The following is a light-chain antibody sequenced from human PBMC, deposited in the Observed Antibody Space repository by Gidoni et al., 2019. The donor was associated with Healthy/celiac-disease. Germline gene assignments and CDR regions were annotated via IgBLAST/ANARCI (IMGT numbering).Light chain of an antibody. Sequence: ETVLTQSPVTLSVSSGERAALSCRASETIDYKLAWYQQKPGQAPRLLIYGASIRATGVPDRFRGSGSGTEFTLTISSLQSEDVAFYYCQQYSNWPPFTFGGGTKVEMK. V-gene: IGKV3-15*01. CDR2: GAS. J-gene: IGKJ4*01. CDR1: ETIDYK. CDR3: QQYSNWPPFT.